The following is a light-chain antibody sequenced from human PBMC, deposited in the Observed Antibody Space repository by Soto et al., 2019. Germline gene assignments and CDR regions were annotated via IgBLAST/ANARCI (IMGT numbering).Light chain of an antibody. CDR1: QSVSSSY. Sequence: EIVLTQSPGTLSLSPGERATLSGMASQSVSSSYLAWYQQKPGQAPRLLIYGASSRATGIPDRFSGSGSGTDFTLTISRLEPEDFAVYYCQQYGSSTWTFGQGTKVDIK. CDR3: QQYGSSTWT. CDR2: GAS. J-gene: IGKJ1*01. V-gene: IGKV3-20*01.